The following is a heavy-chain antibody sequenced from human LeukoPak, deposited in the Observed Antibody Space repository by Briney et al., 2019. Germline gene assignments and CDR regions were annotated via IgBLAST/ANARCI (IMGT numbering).Heavy chain of an antibody. J-gene: IGHJ4*02. V-gene: IGHV3-21*04. CDR1: GFTFSSHS. Sequence: GGSLRLSCAASGFTFSSHSMNWVRQAPGKGLEWVSTFKTKYSQVYYAESVRGRFTISTDNSEKTVYLQMNSLRAEDTALYYCARSVPDYTRFDYWGQGALVTVSS. D-gene: IGHD4-11*01. CDR2: FKTKYSQV. CDR3: ARSVPDYTRFDY.